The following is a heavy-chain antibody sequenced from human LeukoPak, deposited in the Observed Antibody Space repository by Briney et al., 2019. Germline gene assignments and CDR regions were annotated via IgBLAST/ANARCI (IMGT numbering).Heavy chain of an antibody. V-gene: IGHV4-59*01. CDR2: ISHSGST. CDR1: GDFISRYY. CDR3: ARESAAAEDAFDI. D-gene: IGHD6-13*01. Sequence: SETLSLTCIVSGDFISRYYWSWIRQPPGKGLEWIGYISHSGSTNYNPSLKSRVTISMDTSNNQVSLRLSSVTAADTAMYYCARESAAAEDAFDIWGQGTVVTVSS. J-gene: IGHJ3*02.